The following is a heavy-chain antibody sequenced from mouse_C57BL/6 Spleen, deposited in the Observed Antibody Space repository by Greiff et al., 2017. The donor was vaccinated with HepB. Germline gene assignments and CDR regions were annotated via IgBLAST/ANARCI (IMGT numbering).Heavy chain of an antibody. CDR2: INPNNGGT. CDR1: GYTFTDYN. CDR3: ARGPHYGSYFDY. D-gene: IGHD1-1*01. V-gene: IGHV1-18*01. J-gene: IGHJ2*01. Sequence: EVQLQQSGPELVKPGASVKIPCKASGYTFTDYNMDWVKQSHGKSLEWIGDINPNNGGTIYNQKFKGKATLTVDKSSSTAYMELRSLTSEDTAVYYCARGPHYGSYFDYWGQGTTLTVSS.